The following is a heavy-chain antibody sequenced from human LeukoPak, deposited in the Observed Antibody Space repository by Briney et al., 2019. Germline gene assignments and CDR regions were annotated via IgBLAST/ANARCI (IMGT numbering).Heavy chain of an antibody. V-gene: IGHV7-4-1*02. Sequence: ASVKVSCKASGYSFTNYAMNWVRQAPGQGLEWMGWIHPSTGNPTYAQGFTGRFVFSLDTSVSTTYLQISSLKAEDTAVYYCARAVPGYYFDYWGQGTLVTVSS. J-gene: IGHJ4*02. CDR1: GYSFTNYA. CDR2: IHPSTGNP. CDR3: ARAVPGYYFDY. D-gene: IGHD3-9*01.